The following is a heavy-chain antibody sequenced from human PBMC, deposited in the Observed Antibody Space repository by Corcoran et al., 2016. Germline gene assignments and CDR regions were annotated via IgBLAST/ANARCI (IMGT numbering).Heavy chain of an antibody. D-gene: IGHD2-15*01. CDR3: TGIFRPPPQDAFHI. V-gene: IGHV3-15*07. J-gene: IGHJ3*02. CDR2: IKIKGSGETT. Sequence: EVQLVESGGDLVKPGESLRLSCAASGFNFNVAWMTWVRQAPGKGLEWVGLIKIKGSGETTDYAASVKGRFTISRDDSVNTVYLQMNSLKAEDTAGYFCTGIFRPPPQDAFHIWGQGTMVTVSS. CDR1: GFNFNVAW.